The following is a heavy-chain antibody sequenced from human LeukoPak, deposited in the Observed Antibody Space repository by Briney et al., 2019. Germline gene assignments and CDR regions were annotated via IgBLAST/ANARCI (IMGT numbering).Heavy chain of an antibody. CDR2: INEDGSKK. D-gene: IGHD3-9*01. J-gene: IGHJ3*02. V-gene: IGHV3-7*01. CDR1: GFTFSNYW. Sequence: GGSLRLSCTASGFTFSNYWMTWVRQAPGKGLGWVANINEDGSKKYYVDSVKGRFTISRDNAKNSQYLQMNNLRAEDTAVYYCARDDPPNYDILTGYYDALDIWGQGTMVTVSS. CDR3: ARDDPPNYDILTGYYDALDI.